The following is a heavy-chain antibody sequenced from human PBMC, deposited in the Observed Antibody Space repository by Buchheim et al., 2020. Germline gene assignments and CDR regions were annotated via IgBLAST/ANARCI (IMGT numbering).Heavy chain of an antibody. CDR2: ISGSGATT. D-gene: IGHD4-11*01. CDR1: GFSFSGYA. J-gene: IGHJ4*02. Sequence: EVQLVDSGGGLVQPGESLRLSCAASGFSFSGYAMSWVRQAPGKGLEWVSSISGSGATTFNADSVKGRFTISRDTSKNMLYLQMNSLRAEDTAVYFCAKGSRGYTNYYFAYWGQGTL. V-gene: IGHV3-23*04. CDR3: AKGSRGYTNYYFAY.